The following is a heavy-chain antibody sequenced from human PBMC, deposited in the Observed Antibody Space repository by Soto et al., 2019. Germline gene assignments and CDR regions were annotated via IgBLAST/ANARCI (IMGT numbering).Heavy chain of an antibody. CDR1: GYSVSSSDYY. Sequence: PSETLSLTCSVSGYSVSSSDYYWAWIRQPPGKGLEWIGSMLYSGPTYYNPSLKSRVTLSVDTSKNQFSVRLNSVTASDTAVYYCAPLSVSLSGPYGIHVWGQGTTVTVS. CDR3: APLSVSLSGPYGIHV. J-gene: IGHJ6*02. D-gene: IGHD2-15*01. V-gene: IGHV4-39*01. CDR2: MLYSGPT.